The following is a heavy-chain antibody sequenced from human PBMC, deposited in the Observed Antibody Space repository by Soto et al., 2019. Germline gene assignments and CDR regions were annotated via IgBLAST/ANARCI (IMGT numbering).Heavy chain of an antibody. CDR1: GGTFSSYA. Sequence: SVKVSCKASGGTFSSYAISWVRQAPGQGLEWMGGIIPIFGTANYAQKFQGRVTITADESTSTAYMELSNLRSEDTAVYYCARGHGYSSSLYGLRYYGMDFWGQGTTVTVSS. CDR2: IIPIFGTA. CDR3: ARGHGYSSSLYGLRYYGMDF. D-gene: IGHD6-13*01. J-gene: IGHJ6*02. V-gene: IGHV1-69*13.